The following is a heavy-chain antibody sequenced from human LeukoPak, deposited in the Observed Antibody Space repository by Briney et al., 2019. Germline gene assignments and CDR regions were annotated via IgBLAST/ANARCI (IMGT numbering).Heavy chain of an antibody. CDR3: ARWPYSSSYYFDY. Sequence: GGSLRLSCAASGFAFSDYNMNWVRQSPEKGLEWVSSITSGTTYIYYADSVRGRFTLSRDNAKNSLYLQMNSLRAEDTAVYYCARWPYSSSYYFDYWGQGTLVTVSS. J-gene: IGHJ4*02. D-gene: IGHD6-6*01. V-gene: IGHV3-21*01. CDR1: GFAFSDYN. CDR2: ITSGTTYI.